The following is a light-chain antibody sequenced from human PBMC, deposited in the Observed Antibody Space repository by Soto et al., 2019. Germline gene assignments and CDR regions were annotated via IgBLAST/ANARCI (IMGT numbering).Light chain of an antibody. CDR3: SSYTSGSTLV. CDR2: DVN. CDR1: SSDVGGYNF. V-gene: IGLV2-14*01. J-gene: IGLJ1*01. Sequence: QSALTQPASVSGSPGQSITISCTGTSSDVGGYNFVSWYQQHPGKAPKLMIYDVNTRPSGVSNRFSGSKSGNTASLTISGLQAKDEADYYCSSYTSGSTLVFGTGTKLTVL.